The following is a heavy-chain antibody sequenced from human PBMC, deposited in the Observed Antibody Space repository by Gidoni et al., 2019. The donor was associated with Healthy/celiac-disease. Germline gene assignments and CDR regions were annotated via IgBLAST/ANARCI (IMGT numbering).Heavy chain of an antibody. CDR3: ARHPSIAVRGGFDY. D-gene: IGHD6-19*01. CDR2: IYYSGST. CDR1: GGSISSSSYY. J-gene: IGHJ4*02. Sequence: QLQLQESGPGLVKPSETLSLTCTVSGGSISSSSYYWGWIRQPPGKGLEWIGSIYYSGSTYYNPSLKSRVTISVDTSKNQFSLKLSSVTAADTAVYYCARHPSIAVRGGFDYWGQGTLVTVSS. V-gene: IGHV4-39*01.